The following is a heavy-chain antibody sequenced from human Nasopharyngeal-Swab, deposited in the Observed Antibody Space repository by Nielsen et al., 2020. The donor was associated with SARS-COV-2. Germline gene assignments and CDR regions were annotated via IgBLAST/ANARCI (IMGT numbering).Heavy chain of an antibody. J-gene: IGHJ4*02. CDR1: GGSISSGSYY. D-gene: IGHD6-19*01. V-gene: IGHV4-39*01. CDR2: IYYSGST. CDR3: ARSAGYSSGWYAYFDY. Sequence: SETLSLTCTVPGGSISSGSYYWGWIRQPPGKGLEWIGSIYYSGSTYYNPSLKSRVTISVDTSKNQFSLKLSSVTAADTAVYYCARSAGYSSGWYAYFDYWGQGTLVTVSS.